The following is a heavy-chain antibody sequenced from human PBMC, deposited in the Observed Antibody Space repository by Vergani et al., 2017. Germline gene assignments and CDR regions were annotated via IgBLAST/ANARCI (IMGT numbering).Heavy chain of an antibody. CDR3: VHRLGYFDWDGAFDV. CDR1: GFSLTTGGEG. D-gene: IGHD3-9*01. CDR2: VYWNDDQ. J-gene: IGHJ3*01. Sequence: QITLRESGPSLVKPTQTLTLTCTFSGFSLTTGGEGVGWIRQPPGRALEWLAFVYWNDDQRYSPSLKSRVTITQDTSKTEVILTMATMDPVDRATYYCVHRLGYFDWDGAFDVWGRGTMVTVSS. V-gene: IGHV2-5*01.